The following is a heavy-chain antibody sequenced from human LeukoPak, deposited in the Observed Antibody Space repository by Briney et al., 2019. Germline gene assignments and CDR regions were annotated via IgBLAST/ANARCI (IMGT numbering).Heavy chain of an antibody. Sequence: GGSPRLSCAASGFTFSSYAMSWVRQAPGKGLEWVSAISGSGGSTYYADSVKGRFTISRDNSKNTLYLQMNSLRAEDTAVYYCAKSQNYIAAAGVLGYWGQGTLVTVSS. CDR3: AKSQNYIAAAGVLGY. D-gene: IGHD6-13*01. J-gene: IGHJ4*02. CDR2: ISGSGGST. CDR1: GFTFSSYA. V-gene: IGHV3-23*01.